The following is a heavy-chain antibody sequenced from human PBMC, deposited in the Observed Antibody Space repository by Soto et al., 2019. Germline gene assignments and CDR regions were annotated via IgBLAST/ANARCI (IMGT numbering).Heavy chain of an antibody. Sequence: PGGSLRLSCAASGFTFSSYSMNWVRQAPGKGLEWVSSISSSSSYIYYADSVKGRFTISRDNAKNSLYLQMNSLRAEDTAVYYCARDLGSGSVFLEWLYGMDVWGQGTTVTVSS. CDR2: ISSSSSYI. V-gene: IGHV3-21*01. CDR1: GFTFSSYS. J-gene: IGHJ6*02. D-gene: IGHD3-3*01. CDR3: ARDLGSGSVFLEWLYGMDV.